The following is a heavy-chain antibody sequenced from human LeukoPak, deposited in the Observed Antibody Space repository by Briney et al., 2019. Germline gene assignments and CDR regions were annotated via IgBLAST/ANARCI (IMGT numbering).Heavy chain of an antibody. V-gene: IGHV1-69*06. D-gene: IGHD2-15*01. Sequence: SVKVSCKASGGTFSSYAISWVRQAPGQGLEWMGGIIPIFGTANYAQKFQGRVTITADKSTSTAYMELSSLRSEDTAVYYCARVTPLGYCSGGSCYSGYYYGMDVWGQGTTVTVSS. J-gene: IGHJ6*02. CDR2: IIPIFGTA. CDR3: ARVTPLGYCSGGSCYSGYYYGMDV. CDR1: GGTFSSYA.